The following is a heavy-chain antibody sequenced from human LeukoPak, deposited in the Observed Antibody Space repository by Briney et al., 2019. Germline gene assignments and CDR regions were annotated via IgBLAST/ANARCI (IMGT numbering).Heavy chain of an antibody. V-gene: IGHV4-39*01. CDR2: IYYSGST. Sequence: SETLSLTCTVSGGSISSSSYYWGWIRQPPGKGLEWIGSIYYSGSTYYNPSLKSRVTISVDTSKNQYSLKLSSVTAADTAVYYCARRQLSGYYYYYYMDVWGKGTTVTVSS. D-gene: IGHD2-2*01. CDR1: GGSISSSSYY. CDR3: ARRQLSGYYYYYYMDV. J-gene: IGHJ6*03.